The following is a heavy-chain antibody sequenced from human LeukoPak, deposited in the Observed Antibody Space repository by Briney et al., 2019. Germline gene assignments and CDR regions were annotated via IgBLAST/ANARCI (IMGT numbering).Heavy chain of an antibody. CDR3: ARDSPRSYFDY. CDR1: GFTFSSYW. Sequence: GGSLRLSCAASGFTFSSYWMHWVRQAPGKGLVWVSRINCDGSSTSYADSVKGRFTISRDNAKNTLYLQMNSLRAEDTAVYYCARDSPRSYFDYWGQGTLVTVSS. V-gene: IGHV3-74*01. CDR2: INCDGSST. J-gene: IGHJ4*02.